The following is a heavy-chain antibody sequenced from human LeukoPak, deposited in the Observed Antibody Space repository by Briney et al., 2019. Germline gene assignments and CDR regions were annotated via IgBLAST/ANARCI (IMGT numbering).Heavy chain of an antibody. CDR2: IGGAGGDT. CDR3: AKAANYDILTGYYLDY. Sequence: GGSLRLSCVGSEFTFSNYAMSWVRQAPGKGLEWVSAIGGAGGDTHYADSVKGRFTISRDNSKNTLYLQMNNLRAEDTAIYYCAKAANYDILTGYYLDYWGQGTLVTVSS. J-gene: IGHJ4*02. V-gene: IGHV3-23*01. CDR1: EFTFSNYA. D-gene: IGHD3-9*01.